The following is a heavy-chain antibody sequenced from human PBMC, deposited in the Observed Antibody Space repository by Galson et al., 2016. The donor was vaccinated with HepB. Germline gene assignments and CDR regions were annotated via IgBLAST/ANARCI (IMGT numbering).Heavy chain of an antibody. V-gene: IGHV1-8*01. Sequence: YAQKFQGRVTLTRSTSLRTAYTELRSLTSEDTAVYYCARDYGGNSGWFDPWGQGTLVTVSS. D-gene: IGHD4-23*01. CDR3: ARDYGGNSGWFDP. J-gene: IGHJ5*02.